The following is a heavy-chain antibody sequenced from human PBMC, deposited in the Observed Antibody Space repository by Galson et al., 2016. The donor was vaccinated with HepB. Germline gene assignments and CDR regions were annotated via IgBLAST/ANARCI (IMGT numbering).Heavy chain of an antibody. CDR1: GDSVYNNGAA. J-gene: IGHJ6*02. Sequence: CAISGDSVYNNGAAWVWIRQSPSRGREGLGRTFYRSTWENHYAGSVKNRITISPDTSRNQFSLHLNPVTPEDTALYYCARAVMLGRGMDVWGQGTTVTVSS. V-gene: IGHV6-1*01. CDR2: TFYRSTWEN. CDR3: ARAVMLGRGMDV. D-gene: IGHD3-10*01.